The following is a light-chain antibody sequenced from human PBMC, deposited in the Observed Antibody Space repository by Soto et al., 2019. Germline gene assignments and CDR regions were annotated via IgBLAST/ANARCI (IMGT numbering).Light chain of an antibody. J-gene: IGLJ1*01. CDR2: EVS. V-gene: IGLV2-23*02. CDR1: SSDVGSYNL. Sequence: QSALTQPASVSGSPGQSITISCTGTSSDVGSYNLVSWYQQHPGKAPKLMIYEVSKRPSGVSNRFSGSKSGNTASLTISGLQAEDGADYYCCSNAGSSSLFETGTKVT. CDR3: CSNAGSSSL.